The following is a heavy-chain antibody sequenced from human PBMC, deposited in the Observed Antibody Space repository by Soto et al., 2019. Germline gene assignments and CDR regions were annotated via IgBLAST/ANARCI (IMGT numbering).Heavy chain of an antibody. CDR1: GGSISSSSYY. CDR2: VYYSGTT. D-gene: IGHD2-21*02. V-gene: IGHV4-39*01. Sequence: QLQLQESGPGLVKPSETLSLTCTVSGGSISSSSYYWGWIRQTPGKGLEWIGSVYYSGTTHYSPSLKSRVTMSVDTSKNQFSLKLTSVTAADTAVYYCATTADHWGQGTLVTVSS. J-gene: IGHJ4*02. CDR3: ATTADH.